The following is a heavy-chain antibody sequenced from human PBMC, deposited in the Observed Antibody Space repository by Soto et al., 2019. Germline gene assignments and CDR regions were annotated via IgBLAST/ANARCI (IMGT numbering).Heavy chain of an antibody. CDR1: GYSYSTYA. CDR2: INVDNGKT. V-gene: IGHV1-3*01. Sequence: ASVKVSCKASGYSYSTYALHWVRQAPGQRLEWMGWINVDNGKTKYSQKLQGSVTITRDTSASTVYMELSSLRSEDTAVYYCAVGRGFCGGDCSDALAIWGQGTMVTVSS. D-gene: IGHD2-21*02. J-gene: IGHJ3*02. CDR3: AVGRGFCGGDCSDALAI.